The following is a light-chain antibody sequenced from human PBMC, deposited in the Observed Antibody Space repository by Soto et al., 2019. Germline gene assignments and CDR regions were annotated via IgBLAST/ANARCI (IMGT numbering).Light chain of an antibody. CDR3: NSYAGSDNFVV. Sequence: QSALTQPPSASGSPGQSVTISCTGTSSDVGGYNFVSWFQQNPGKAPKLMIYEVNKRPSGVPDRCSGSKSGNTASLTISGLQAEDEAHYYCNSYAGSDNFVVFGGGTKLTVL. CDR2: EVN. J-gene: IGLJ2*01. CDR1: SSDVGGYNF. V-gene: IGLV2-8*01.